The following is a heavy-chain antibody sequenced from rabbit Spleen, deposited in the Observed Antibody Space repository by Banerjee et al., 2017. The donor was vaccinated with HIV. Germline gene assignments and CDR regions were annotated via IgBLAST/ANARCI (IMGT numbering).Heavy chain of an antibody. CDR3: ARDTGSSFSSYGMDL. D-gene: IGHD8-1*01. CDR2: IAGGSSDFT. J-gene: IGHJ6*01. CDR1: GIDFSSWYY. Sequence: EESGGGLVKPGGTLTLTCKVSGIDFSSWYYMCWVRQAPGKGLEWISCIAGGSSDFTYSATWAKGRFTCSKTSSTTVTLQMTSLTVADTATYFCARDTGSSFSSYGMDLWAQGPSSPS. V-gene: IGHV1S40*01.